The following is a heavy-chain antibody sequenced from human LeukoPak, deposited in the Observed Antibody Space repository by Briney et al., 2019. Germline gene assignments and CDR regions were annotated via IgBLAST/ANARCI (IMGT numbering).Heavy chain of an antibody. Sequence: PGGSLRLSCAASGFTFSSYEINWVRQAPGKGLEWVSYISSSGNTIYYADSVKGRFTISRDNAKNSLYLQMNSLSAGDTAVYYCARVIRDDSSGYYPDTFDIWGQGTMVTVSS. D-gene: IGHD3-22*01. CDR1: GFTFSSYE. V-gene: IGHV3-48*03. J-gene: IGHJ3*02. CDR3: ARVIRDDSSGYYPDTFDI. CDR2: ISSSGNTI.